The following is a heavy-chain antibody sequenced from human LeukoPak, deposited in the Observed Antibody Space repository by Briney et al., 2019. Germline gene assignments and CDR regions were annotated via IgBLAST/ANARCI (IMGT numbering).Heavy chain of an antibody. J-gene: IGHJ6*03. CDR1: GGSFSGYY. D-gene: IGHD3-3*01. CDR3: ARDRDDFWSGRNYYMDV. Sequence: SETLSLTCAVYGGSFSGYYWSWIRQPPGKGLEWIGEINHSGSTNSNPSLKSRVTMSVDTSKNQFSLNLNSVTAADTAVYHCARDRDDFWSGRNYYMDVWGKGTTVTVSS. V-gene: IGHV4-34*01. CDR2: INHSGST.